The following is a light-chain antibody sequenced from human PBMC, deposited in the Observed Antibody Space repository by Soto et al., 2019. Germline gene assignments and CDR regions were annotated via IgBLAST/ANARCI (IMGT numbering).Light chain of an antibody. Sequence: DIQMTQSPSSLSASVGDRVTITCRASQAISNYLAWYQQRPGQVPRLVLYDASTLQSGVPSRFSGGRSWTEFTLTISTLQPEDVATYYCQRYNSVPRKFGQGTKVEIK. CDR1: QAISNY. J-gene: IGKJ1*01. CDR2: DAS. V-gene: IGKV1-27*01. CDR3: QRYNSVPRK.